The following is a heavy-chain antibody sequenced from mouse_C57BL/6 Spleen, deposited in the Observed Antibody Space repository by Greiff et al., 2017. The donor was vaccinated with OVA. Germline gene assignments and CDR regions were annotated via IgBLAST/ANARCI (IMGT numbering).Heavy chain of an antibody. CDR2: IYPRSGNT. D-gene: IGHD1-1*01. CDR3: ARWPDYYGSSSYYFDY. J-gene: IGHJ2*01. CDR1: GYTFTSYG. V-gene: IGHV1-81*01. Sequence: VKLQESGAELARPGASVKLSCKASGYTFTSYGISWVKQRTGQGLEWIGEIYPRSGNTYYNEKFKGKATLTADKSSSTAYMELRSLTSEDSAVYFCARWPDYYGSSSYYFDYWGQGTTLTVSS.